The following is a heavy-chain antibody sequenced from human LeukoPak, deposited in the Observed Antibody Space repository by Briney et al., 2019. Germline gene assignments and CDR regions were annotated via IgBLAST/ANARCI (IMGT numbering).Heavy chain of an antibody. CDR2: IYHSGST. J-gene: IGHJ4*02. D-gene: IGHD1-26*01. Sequence: PSETLSVTCTVSGGSISSGGYYWSRIRQPPGEGLEWIGYIYHSGSTYYNPSLKSRVTISVDRSKNQFSLKLSSVTAADTAVYYCARDGMGATSLDYRGQGTLVTVSS. V-gene: IGHV4-30-2*01. CDR3: ARDGMGATSLDY. CDR1: GGSISSGGYY.